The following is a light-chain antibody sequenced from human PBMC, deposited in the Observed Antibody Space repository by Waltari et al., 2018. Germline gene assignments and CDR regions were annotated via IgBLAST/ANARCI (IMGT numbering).Light chain of an antibody. CDR1: QSVLYSTNNKNY. J-gene: IGKJ3*01. V-gene: IGKV4-1*01. Sequence: DIVMTQSPDSLAVSLGERATINCKSSQSVLYSTNNKNYLAWYQQKPGQPPKLVIYWASTRESGVPGRFSGSGSVTDFTLTTSSLQAEDVAVYYCQEYYSTVFTFGPGTKVDIK. CDR3: QEYYSTVFT. CDR2: WAS.